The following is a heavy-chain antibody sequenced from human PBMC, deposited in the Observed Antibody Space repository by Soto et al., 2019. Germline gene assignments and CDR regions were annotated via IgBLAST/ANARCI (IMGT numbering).Heavy chain of an antibody. V-gene: IGHV4-31*03. CDR1: GGSISSGGYY. CDR3: AREGSYCSSTSCYGGGWFDP. D-gene: IGHD2-2*01. Sequence: SETLSLTCTVSGGSISSGGYYWSWIRQHPGKGLEWIGYIYYSGSTYYNPSLKSRVTISVDTSKNQFSLKLSSVTAADTAVYYCAREGSYCSSTSCYGGGWFDPWGQGTLVTVSS. J-gene: IGHJ5*02. CDR2: IYYSGST.